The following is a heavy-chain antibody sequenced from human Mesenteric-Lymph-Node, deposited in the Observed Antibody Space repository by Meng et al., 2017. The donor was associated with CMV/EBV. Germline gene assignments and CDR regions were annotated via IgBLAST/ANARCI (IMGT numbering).Heavy chain of an antibody. J-gene: IGHJ4*02. CDR1: GFTFTSYW. CDR2: IKQDGSEK. Sequence: GESLKISCAASGFTFTSYWMSWVRQAPGKGLEWVANIKQDGSEKYYVDSVKGRFTISRDNGKNSLYLQMNSLRVEDTAVYYCARSPDGFDYWGQGTLVTVSS. CDR3: ARSPDGFDY. V-gene: IGHV3-7*01. D-gene: IGHD1-14*01.